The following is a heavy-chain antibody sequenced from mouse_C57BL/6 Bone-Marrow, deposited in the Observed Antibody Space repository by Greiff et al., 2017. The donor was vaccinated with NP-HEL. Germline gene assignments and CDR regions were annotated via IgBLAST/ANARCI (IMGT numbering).Heavy chain of an antibody. CDR2: ISYDGSN. J-gene: IGHJ3*01. CDR3: ARGGDAY. CDR1: GYSITSGYY. Sequence: EVKLQESGPGLVKPSQSLSLTCSVTGYSITSGYYWNWIRQFPGNKLEWMGYISYDGSNNYNPSLKNRISITRDTSKNQFFLKLNSVTTEDTATYYCARGGDAYWGQGTLVTVSA. V-gene: IGHV3-6*01. D-gene: IGHD3-3*01.